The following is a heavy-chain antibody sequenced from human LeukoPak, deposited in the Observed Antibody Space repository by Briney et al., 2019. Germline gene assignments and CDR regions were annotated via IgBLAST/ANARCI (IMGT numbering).Heavy chain of an antibody. Sequence: SETLSLTCAVYGGSFSGYYWSWIRQPPGKGLEWIGEINHSGSTNYNPSLKGRVTISVDTSKNQFSLKLSSVTAADTAVYYCARGLVVQQWLLVSPQGYYYMDVWGKGTTVTVSS. CDR3: ARGLVVQQWLLVSPQGYYYMDV. CDR2: INHSGST. J-gene: IGHJ6*03. D-gene: IGHD6-19*01. V-gene: IGHV4-34*01. CDR1: GGSFSGYY.